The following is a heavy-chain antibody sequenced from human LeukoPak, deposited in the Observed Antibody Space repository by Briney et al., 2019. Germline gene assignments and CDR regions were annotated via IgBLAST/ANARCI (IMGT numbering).Heavy chain of an antibody. J-gene: IGHJ3*02. CDR1: GGSFSGYY. D-gene: IGHD2-15*01. V-gene: IGHV4-34*01. CDR2: INRSGCT. CDR3: ARRSVVVVAATRKAFDI. Sequence: SETLSLTCAVSGGSFSGYYWSWIRQPPGKGLEWIGEINRSGCTNYNPCLKSRVTISVDTSKNQFSLKLSSVTAEDTAVYYCARRSVVVVAATRKAFDIWGQGTMVTVSS.